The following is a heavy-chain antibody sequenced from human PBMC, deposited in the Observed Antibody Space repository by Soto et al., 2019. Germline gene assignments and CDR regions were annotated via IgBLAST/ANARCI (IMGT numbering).Heavy chain of an antibody. Sequence: GGSLRLSCAASGFTFSSYAMSWVRQAPGKGLEWVSTISGSGGSTYYADSVKGRFTISRDNSKNTLYLQMNSLRAEDTSVYYCAKEGRGWTVKYYFDYWGQGTLVTVSS. CDR3: AKEGRGWTVKYYFDY. CDR1: GFTFSSYA. V-gene: IGHV3-23*01. J-gene: IGHJ4*02. CDR2: ISGSGGST. D-gene: IGHD2-15*01.